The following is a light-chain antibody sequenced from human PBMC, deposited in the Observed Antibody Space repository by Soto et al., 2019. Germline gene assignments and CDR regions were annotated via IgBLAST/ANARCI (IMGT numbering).Light chain of an antibody. Sequence: DIQMTQSPSTLSGSVGDRVTITCRASQTISSWLAWYQQKPGKAPKLLIYKASTLKSGVPSRFSGSGSGTEFTLTISDVQPEDFALYYRHQRQSWPRTFGQGTKVDIK. J-gene: IGKJ1*01. CDR2: KAS. CDR1: QTISSW. CDR3: HQRQSWPRT. V-gene: IGKV1-5*03.